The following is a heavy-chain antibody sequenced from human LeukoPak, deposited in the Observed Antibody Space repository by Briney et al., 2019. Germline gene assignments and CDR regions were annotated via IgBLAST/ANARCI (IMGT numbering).Heavy chain of an antibody. CDR1: GYSFTTCG. CDR2: INTYNGNA. D-gene: IGHD2/OR15-2a*01. V-gene: IGHV1-18*01. Sequence: ASVKVSCKAAGYSFTTCGISLVRQAPGQGLEWMGWINTYNGNANSAQKFQDRVTTTRDTSTSTAYMDLRRLRSDDTAVYYCARDCNSGNCYCDSWGQGTLVTVSS. J-gene: IGHJ4*02. CDR3: ARDCNSGNCYCDS.